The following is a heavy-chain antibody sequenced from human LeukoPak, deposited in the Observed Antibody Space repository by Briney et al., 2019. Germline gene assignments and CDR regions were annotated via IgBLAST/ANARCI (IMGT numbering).Heavy chain of an antibody. CDR3: ARGGLRSYCDY. D-gene: IGHD4-17*01. Sequence: GGSLRLSCAASGFRFSDFTMTWVRQAPGKGPAWVSAIGGRGGSTYYADSLGGRFTISRDNSKDTLYLQINSLRAEDTAVYHCARGGLRSYCDYWGQGTLATVSS. CDR2: IGGRGGST. V-gene: IGHV3-23*01. CDR1: GFRFSDFT. J-gene: IGHJ4*02.